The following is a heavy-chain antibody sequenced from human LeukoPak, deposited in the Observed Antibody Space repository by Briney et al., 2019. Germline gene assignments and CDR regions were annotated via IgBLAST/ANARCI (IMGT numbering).Heavy chain of an antibody. V-gene: IGHV3-73*01. CDR1: GSTFSGSG. Sequence: PGGPRNPSLAAPGSTFSGSGFNWVPQASGKGLGWVGLIKSKANNYATTYVVSVKGRFTISRDDSKNTAYLQMDSLKTEDTAVYYCASPENFVDTAMALGYWGQGTLVTVSS. CDR2: IKSKANNYAT. CDR3: ASPENFVDTAMALGY. J-gene: IGHJ4*02. D-gene: IGHD5-18*01.